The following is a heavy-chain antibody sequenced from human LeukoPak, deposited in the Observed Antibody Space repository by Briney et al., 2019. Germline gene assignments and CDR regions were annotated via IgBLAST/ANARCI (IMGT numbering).Heavy chain of an antibody. Sequence: SGTLSLTCTVSGGSISSSSYYWGWIRQPPGKGLEWIGSIYYSGSTYYNPSLKSRVTISVDTSKNQFSLKLSSVTAADTAVYYCAREIPLRALDYWGQGTLVTVSS. V-gene: IGHV4-39*01. CDR2: IYYSGST. D-gene: IGHD3-10*01. CDR1: GGSISSSSYY. CDR3: AREIPLRALDY. J-gene: IGHJ4*02.